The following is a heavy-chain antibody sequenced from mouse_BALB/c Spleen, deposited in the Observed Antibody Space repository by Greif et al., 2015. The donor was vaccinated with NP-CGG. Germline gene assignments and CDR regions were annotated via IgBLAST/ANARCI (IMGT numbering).Heavy chain of an antibody. CDR3: ARNRYEYYFDY. CDR2: IWSGGST. D-gene: IGHD2-14*01. J-gene: IGHJ2*01. V-gene: IGHV2-2*02. Sequence: QVQLQQSGPGLVQPSQSLSITCTVSGFSLTSYGVHWVRQSPGKGLEWLGVIWSGGSTDYNAAVISRLSISKDNSKSQVFFKMNSLQANDTAIYYCARNRYEYYFDYWGQGTTLTVSS. CDR1: GFSLTSYG.